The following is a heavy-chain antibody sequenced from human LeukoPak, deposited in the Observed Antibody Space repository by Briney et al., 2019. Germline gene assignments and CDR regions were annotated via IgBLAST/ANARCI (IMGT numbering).Heavy chain of an antibody. CDR1: GYTFTGYY. Sequence: ASVKVSCKASGYTFTGYYMHWVRQAPGQGLEWMGWINPNSGGTNYAQKFQGRVTMTRDTSISTAYMELSRLRSDDTAVYYCARATILLDTNWFDPWGQGTLVTVSS. CDR2: INPNSGGT. D-gene: IGHD2-15*01. V-gene: IGHV1-2*02. J-gene: IGHJ5*02. CDR3: ARATILLDTNWFDP.